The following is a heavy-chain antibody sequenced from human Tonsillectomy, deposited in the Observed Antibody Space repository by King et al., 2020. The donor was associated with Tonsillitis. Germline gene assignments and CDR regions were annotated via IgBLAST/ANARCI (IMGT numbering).Heavy chain of an antibody. CDR2: ISPSSNSI. V-gene: IGHV3-48*01. Sequence: VQLVESGGGLVQPGGSLRLSCAASGFTFSSYSMNWVLQAPGKGLEWVSYISPSSNSISYADSVKGRFTISRDYAKNSLFLQMNSLIPEDTAVYYCAASPYTGSYHPLDFWGQGTLVTVSS. D-gene: IGHD1-26*01. CDR1: GFTFSSYS. CDR3: AASPYTGSYHPLDF. J-gene: IGHJ4*02.